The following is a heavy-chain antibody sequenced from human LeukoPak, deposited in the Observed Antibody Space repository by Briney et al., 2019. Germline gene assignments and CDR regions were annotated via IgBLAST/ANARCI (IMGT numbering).Heavy chain of an antibody. CDR2: ISSSSSYI. V-gene: IGHV3-21*01. CDR3: ARDGVAKYSSSPIDY. J-gene: IGHJ4*02. D-gene: IGHD6-13*01. CDR1: GFTFSSYS. Sequence: PGGSLRLSCAASGFTFSSYSMNWVRQAPGKGPEWVSSISSSSSYIYYADSVKGRFTISRDNAKNSLYLQMNSLRAEDTAVYYCARDGVAKYSSSPIDYWGQGTLVTVSS.